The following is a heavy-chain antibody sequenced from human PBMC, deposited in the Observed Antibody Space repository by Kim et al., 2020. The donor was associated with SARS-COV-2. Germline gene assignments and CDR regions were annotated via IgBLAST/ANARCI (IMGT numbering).Heavy chain of an antibody. Sequence: GGSLRLSCAASGFTFSDYWMTWVRQAPGKGLEWVANIKGDGSERNYVDSVKGRFTISRDNAKNSVDLQMNSLRGDDTGIYYCARNYGGESTYWGQGTLVT. D-gene: IGHD3-10*01. V-gene: IGHV3-7*01. J-gene: IGHJ4*02. CDR1: GFTFSDYW. CDR2: IKGDGSER. CDR3: ARNYGGESTY.